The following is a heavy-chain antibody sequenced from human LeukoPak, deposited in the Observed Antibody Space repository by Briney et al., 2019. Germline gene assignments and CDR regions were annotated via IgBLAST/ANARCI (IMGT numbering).Heavy chain of an antibody. CDR1: GFTFSNYW. Sequence: SGGSLRLSGAASGFTFSNYWMSWVRQAPGKGLEWVANIKQDGSEKYYVDSVKGRFTISRDNAKNSLYLQMNSLRAEDTAVYYCARKRGCNYGPFDYWGQGTLVTVSS. V-gene: IGHV3-7*01. CDR2: IKQDGSEK. J-gene: IGHJ4*02. D-gene: IGHD5-18*01. CDR3: ARKRGCNYGPFDY.